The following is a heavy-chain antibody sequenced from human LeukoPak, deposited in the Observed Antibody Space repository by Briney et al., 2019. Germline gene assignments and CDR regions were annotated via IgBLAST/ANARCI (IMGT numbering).Heavy chain of an antibody. J-gene: IGHJ3*02. CDR3: ARTVFGYSSGQDAFDI. CDR2: ISTDSGKT. Sequence: ASVKVSCKASGYTFTTNGITWVRQAPGQGLEWMGWISTDSGKTNYAQEFQARVIMTTDTSTRTAYMELSRLRSDDTAVYYCARTVFGYSSGQDAFDIWGQGTMVTVSS. D-gene: IGHD6-19*01. CDR1: GYTFTTNG. V-gene: IGHV1-18*01.